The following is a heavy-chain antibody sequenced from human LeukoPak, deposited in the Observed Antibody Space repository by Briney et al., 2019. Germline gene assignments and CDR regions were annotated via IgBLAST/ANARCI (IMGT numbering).Heavy chain of an antibody. D-gene: IGHD3-10*01. V-gene: IGHV3-23*01. CDR1: GFTFSSYA. CDR2: ISGSGDST. CDR3: AKGPFGSGNYYIFDY. Sequence: PGGSLRLSCAASGFTFSSYAMSWIRQAPGKGLEWFSVISGSGDSTYYADSVKGRFTISRDNSENTLYLQMNSLRAGDSAVYYCAKGPFGSGNYYIFDYWGQGTLVTVSS. J-gene: IGHJ4*02.